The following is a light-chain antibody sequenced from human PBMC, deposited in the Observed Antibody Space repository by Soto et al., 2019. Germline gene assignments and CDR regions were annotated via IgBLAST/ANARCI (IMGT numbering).Light chain of an antibody. Sequence: DIQMTQSPSSLSASVGDRVTITCRASQSISSYLNWYQQRPGKATKLLIYAASSLQSGVPSRFSGSGSGTDFTLTISSLQPEDFATYYCQQSYSTRWPFGQGTKVDIX. CDR3: QQSYSTRWP. J-gene: IGKJ1*01. CDR2: AAS. CDR1: QSISSY. V-gene: IGKV1-39*01.